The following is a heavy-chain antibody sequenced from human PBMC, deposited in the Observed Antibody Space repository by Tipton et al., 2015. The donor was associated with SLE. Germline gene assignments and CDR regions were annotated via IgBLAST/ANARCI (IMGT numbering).Heavy chain of an antibody. V-gene: IGHV4-34*01. Sequence: TLSLTCAVYGGSFSGYYWSWIRQPPGKGLEWIGSIYYSGSTYYNPSLKSRVTISVDTSKNQFSLKLSSVTAADTAVYYCARGVVGATSRTYDAFDIWGQGTMVTVSS. CDR1: GGSFSGYY. D-gene: IGHD1-26*01. CDR2: IYYSGST. J-gene: IGHJ3*02. CDR3: ARGVVGATSRTYDAFDI.